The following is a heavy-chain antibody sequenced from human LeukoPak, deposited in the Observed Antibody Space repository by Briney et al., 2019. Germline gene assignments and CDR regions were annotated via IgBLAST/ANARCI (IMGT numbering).Heavy chain of an antibody. J-gene: IGHJ1*01. D-gene: IGHD2-15*01. V-gene: IGHV3-30*02. CDR2: IR. CDR3: AKELHQLYCSGGSCYSVWYFQH. Sequence: GGSLRLSCAASGFTFSSYGMHWVRQAPGKGLEWLAFIRCRFTISRDNSKNTLYLQMNSLRAEDTAVYYCAKELHQLYCSGGSCYSVWYFQHRGQGTLVTVSS. CDR1: GFTFSSYG.